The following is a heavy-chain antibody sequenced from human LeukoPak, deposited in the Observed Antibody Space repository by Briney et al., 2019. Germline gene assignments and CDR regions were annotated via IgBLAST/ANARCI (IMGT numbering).Heavy chain of an antibody. J-gene: IGHJ4*02. Sequence: SETLSLTCTVSGGSIRSYYWSWIRQSPGKGLEWIGYIYYSGSTNYNPSLKSRVTISVDTSKNQFSLKLSSVTAADTAVYYCARRSVDIVATIVDYWGQGTLVTVSS. CDR3: ARRSVDIVATIVDY. CDR1: GGSIRSYY. CDR2: IYYSGST. D-gene: IGHD5-12*01. V-gene: IGHV4-59*08.